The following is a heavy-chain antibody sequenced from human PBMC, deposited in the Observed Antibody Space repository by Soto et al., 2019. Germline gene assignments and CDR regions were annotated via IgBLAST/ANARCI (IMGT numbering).Heavy chain of an antibody. Sequence: GGSLRLSCAASGFTFSSYWLHWVRQAPGKGLVWVSRISNDGSNTNYADSVKGRFTISRDNAENTLYLQMNSLRAEDTAVYYCTREAWYDAFDIWGQGTMVTVSS. CDR1: GFTFSSYW. D-gene: IGHD6-13*01. CDR3: TREAWYDAFDI. CDR2: ISNDGSNT. V-gene: IGHV3-74*01. J-gene: IGHJ3*02.